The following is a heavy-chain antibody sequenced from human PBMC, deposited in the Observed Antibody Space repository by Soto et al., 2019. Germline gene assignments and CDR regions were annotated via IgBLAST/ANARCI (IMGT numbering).Heavy chain of an antibody. J-gene: IGHJ6*02. Sequence: GASVKVSCKASGYTFTGYYMHWVRQAPGQGLEWMGWINPNSGGTNYAQKFQGWVTMTRDTSISTAYMELSRLRSDDTAVYYCARALVVPAAIPYYYYYYGMDVWGQGTTVTVSS. V-gene: IGHV1-2*04. CDR2: INPNSGGT. CDR1: GYTFTGYY. CDR3: ARALVVPAAIPYYYYYYGMDV. D-gene: IGHD2-2*02.